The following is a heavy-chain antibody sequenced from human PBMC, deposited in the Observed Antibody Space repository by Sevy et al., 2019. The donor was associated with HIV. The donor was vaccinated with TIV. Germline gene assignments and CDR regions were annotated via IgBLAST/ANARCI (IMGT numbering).Heavy chain of an antibody. J-gene: IGHJ5*02. D-gene: IGHD3-22*01. Sequence: GGSLRLSCAASGFTFDDYGMSWVRQAPGKGLEWVSGINWNGGSISYADSVRGRFTISRDNAKNSLYLQMNSLRAEDTAFYYCARSGDESSGFYYWWFDPWGQGTLVTVSS. CDR1: GFTFDDYG. V-gene: IGHV3-20*04. CDR2: INWNGGSI. CDR3: ARSGDESSGFYYWWFDP.